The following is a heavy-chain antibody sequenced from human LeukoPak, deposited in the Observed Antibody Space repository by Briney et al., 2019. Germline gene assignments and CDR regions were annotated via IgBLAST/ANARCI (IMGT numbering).Heavy chain of an antibody. Sequence: SVKVSCKASGGTFSSYAISWVRQAPGQGLEWMGGIIPIFGTANYAQKFQGRVTITADESTSTAYMELSSLRSEDTAVYHCARYAPYQLLLDYWGQGTLVTVSS. CDR1: GGTFSSYA. CDR2: IIPIFGTA. CDR3: ARYAPYQLLLDY. J-gene: IGHJ4*02. V-gene: IGHV1-69*13. D-gene: IGHD2-2*01.